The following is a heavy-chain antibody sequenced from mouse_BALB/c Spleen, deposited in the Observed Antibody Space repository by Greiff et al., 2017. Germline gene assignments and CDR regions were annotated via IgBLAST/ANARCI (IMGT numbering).Heavy chain of an antibody. D-gene: IGHD4-1*01. Sequence: VHLVESGAELVRPGSSVKISCKASGYAFSSYWMNWVKQRPGQGLEWIGQIYPGDGDTNYNGKFKGKATLTADKSSSTAYMQLSSLTSEDSAVYFCARETGTGAMDYWGQGTSVTVSS. CDR3: ARETGTGAMDY. CDR2: IYPGDGDT. J-gene: IGHJ4*01. CDR1: GYAFSSYW. V-gene: IGHV1-80*01.